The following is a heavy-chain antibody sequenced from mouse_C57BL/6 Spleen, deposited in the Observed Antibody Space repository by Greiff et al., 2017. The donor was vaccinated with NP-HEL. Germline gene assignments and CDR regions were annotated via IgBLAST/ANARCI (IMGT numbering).Heavy chain of an antibody. V-gene: IGHV1-55*01. CDR2: IYPGSGST. CDR3: ARRDYGSSPFAY. J-gene: IGHJ3*01. Sequence: QVQLQQPGAELVKPGASVKMSCKASGYTFTSYWITWVKQRPGQGLEWIGDIYPGSGSTNYNEKFKSKATLTVDTSSSTAYMQLSSPTSEDSAVYYCARRDYGSSPFAYWGQGTLVTVSA. CDR1: GYTFTSYW. D-gene: IGHD1-1*01.